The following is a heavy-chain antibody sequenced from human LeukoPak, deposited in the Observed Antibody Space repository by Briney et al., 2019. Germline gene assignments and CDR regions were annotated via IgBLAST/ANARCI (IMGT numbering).Heavy chain of an antibody. V-gene: IGHV1-69*05. D-gene: IGHD3-3*01. Sequence: APVKVSCKASGGTFSSYAISWVRQAPGQGLEWMGGIIPIFGTANYAQKFQGRVTITTDESTSTAYMELSSLRSEDTAVYYCATQSITIFGVVINSWFDPWGQGTLVTVSS. CDR1: GGTFSSYA. J-gene: IGHJ5*02. CDR3: ATQSITIFGVVINSWFDP. CDR2: IIPIFGTA.